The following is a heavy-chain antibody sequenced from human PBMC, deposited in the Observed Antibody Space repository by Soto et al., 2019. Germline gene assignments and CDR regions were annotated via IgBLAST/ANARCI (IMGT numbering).Heavy chain of an antibody. J-gene: IGHJ4*02. CDR2: IYYSGST. CDR3: ARGVGATLGYYFDY. V-gene: IGHV4-31*03. CDR1: GGSISSGGYY. D-gene: IGHD1-26*01. Sequence: QVQLQESGPGLVKPSQTLSLTCTVSGGSISSGGYYWSWIRQHPGKCMEGIGYIYYSGSTYYTPSPSSGVTRSVDTSKNGCSFGMSSVPAADTAVYYCARGVGATLGYYFDYWGQGTLVTVS.